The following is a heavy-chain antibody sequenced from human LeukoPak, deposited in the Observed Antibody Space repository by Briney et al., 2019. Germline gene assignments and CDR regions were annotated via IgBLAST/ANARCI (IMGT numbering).Heavy chain of an antibody. Sequence: ETLSHTCAVYGGSFSGYYWTWIRQPPGKGLEWIGEINHSGSTNYNPSLKSRVTISVDTSKNQFSLKLSSVTAADTAVYYCASGGWYRGYWGQGTLVTVSS. D-gene: IGHD6-19*01. V-gene: IGHV4-34*01. CDR1: GGSFSGYY. CDR3: ASGGWYRGY. CDR2: INHSGST. J-gene: IGHJ4*02.